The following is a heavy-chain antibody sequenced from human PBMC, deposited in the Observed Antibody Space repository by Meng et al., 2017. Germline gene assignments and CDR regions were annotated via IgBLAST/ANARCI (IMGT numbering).Heavy chain of an antibody. Sequence: LAGSRSPPCSVSGGPIRSCNWWRWVRQPPGKGLEWSGEIYHSGSNNYNPSLKSRVTISVDKSKNQFSLKLSSVTAADTAVYYCARWSIYCSGGSCYSFDYWGQGTLVTVSS. CDR2: IYHSGSN. V-gene: IGHV4-4*02. CDR1: GGPIRSCNW. CDR3: ARWSIYCSGGSCYSFDY. J-gene: IGHJ4*02. D-gene: IGHD2-15*01.